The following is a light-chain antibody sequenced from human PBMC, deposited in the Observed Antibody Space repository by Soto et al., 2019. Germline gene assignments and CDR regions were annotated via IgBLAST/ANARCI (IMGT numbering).Light chain of an antibody. CDR3: SSFAGGGNPVL. Sequence: ALTQPPSASGSLGQSVTISCTGTSSDVGGYNYVSWHQQHPGKAPKVMIYEVTKRPPGVPDRFSGSKSGNTASLTVSGLQAEDEADYYCSSFAGGGNPVLLGGGTKLTVL. V-gene: IGLV2-8*01. CDR1: SSDVGGYNY. J-gene: IGLJ2*01. CDR2: EVT.